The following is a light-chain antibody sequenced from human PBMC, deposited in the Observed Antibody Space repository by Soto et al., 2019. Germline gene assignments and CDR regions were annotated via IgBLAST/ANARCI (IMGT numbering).Light chain of an antibody. Sequence: DIQMTQSPSTLSASVGDRVTITCRASQSISSWLAWYQQKPGKAPKLLIYKASSLESGVPSRFSGSGSGTEFTPTISSLQPDDIATYYCQQYNSYSRTFGQGTKVEIK. V-gene: IGKV1-5*03. CDR2: KAS. J-gene: IGKJ1*01. CDR3: QQYNSYSRT. CDR1: QSISSW.